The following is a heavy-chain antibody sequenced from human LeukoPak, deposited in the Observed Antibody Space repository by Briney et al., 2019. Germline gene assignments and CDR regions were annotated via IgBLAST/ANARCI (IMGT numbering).Heavy chain of an antibody. Sequence: GGSLRLSCATSGFAFDDYGMSWVRQAPAKGLEWVSGINWNGGSTCYAESVKGRVTISRDNAKNSLYLQMNSLRVEDTALYYCARKRGDLYYYYYYMDVWGKGTTVTVSS. D-gene: IGHD3-16*01. CDR3: ARKRGDLYYYYYYMDV. V-gene: IGHV3-20*04. J-gene: IGHJ6*03. CDR2: INWNGGST. CDR1: GFAFDDYG.